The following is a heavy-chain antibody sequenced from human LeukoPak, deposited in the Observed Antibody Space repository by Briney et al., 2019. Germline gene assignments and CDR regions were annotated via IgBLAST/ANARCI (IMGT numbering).Heavy chain of an antibody. CDR1: GFTFSNAW. V-gene: IGHV3-15*01. CDR3: ATSYYDILTGYRG. D-gene: IGHD3-9*01. CDR2: IKSKTDGGTT. J-gene: IGHJ4*02. Sequence: GGSLRLSCAASGFTFSNAWMSWVRQAPGKGLEWVGRIKSKTDGGTTDYAAPVKGRFTISRDDSKNTLYLQMNSLKTEDTAVYYCATSYYDILTGYRGRGQGTLVTVSS.